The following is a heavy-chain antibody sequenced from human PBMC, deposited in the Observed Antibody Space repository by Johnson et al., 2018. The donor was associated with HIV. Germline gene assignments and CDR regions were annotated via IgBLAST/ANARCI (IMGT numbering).Heavy chain of an antibody. Sequence: QVQLVESGGGVVRPGGSLRLSCAASGFTFDDYAMSWVRQAPGKGLEWVAVISYDGSNKYYADSVKGRFTISRDNSKNTLYLQMNILRSEDTAVYYCAKDRYIKGASTGFDIWGQGTMVTVSS. V-gene: IGHV3-30*18. J-gene: IGHJ3*02. D-gene: IGHD1-26*01. CDR2: ISYDGSNK. CDR1: GFTFDDYA. CDR3: AKDRYIKGASTGFDI.